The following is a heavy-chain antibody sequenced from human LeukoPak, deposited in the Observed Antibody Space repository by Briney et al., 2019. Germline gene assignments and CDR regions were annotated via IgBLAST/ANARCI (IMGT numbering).Heavy chain of an antibody. J-gene: IGHJ4*02. CDR3: ARAGDHDYGDYGVDY. Sequence: SETLSLTCAVYGWTFSSYYWSWIRQPPGKGLEWIGEINHSGSTNYNPSFKSRVTISVDTSKNEFSLKLSSVTAADTAVYYCARAGDHDYGDYGVDYWGQGTLVTVSS. D-gene: IGHD4-17*01. CDR1: GWTFSSYY. V-gene: IGHV4-34*01. CDR2: INHSGST.